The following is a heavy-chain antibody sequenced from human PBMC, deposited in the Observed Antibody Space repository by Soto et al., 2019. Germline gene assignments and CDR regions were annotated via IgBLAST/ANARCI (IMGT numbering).Heavy chain of an antibody. V-gene: IGHV4-30-2*01. CDR3: ARALSTVTTSWFDP. CDR1: GGSISSGGYS. CDR2: IYHSGST. J-gene: IGHJ5*02. Sequence: TLSLTCAVSGGSISSGGYSWSWIRQPPGKGLEVIGYIYHSGSTYYNPSLKSRVTISVSRSKNQFSLKLSSVTAADTAVYYCARALSTVTTSWFDPWGQGTLVTVSS. D-gene: IGHD4-4*01.